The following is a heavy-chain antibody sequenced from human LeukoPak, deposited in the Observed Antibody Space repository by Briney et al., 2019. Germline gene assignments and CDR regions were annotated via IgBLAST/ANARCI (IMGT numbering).Heavy chain of an antibody. CDR1: GGSISSGGYY. J-gene: IGHJ4*02. V-gene: IGHV4-31*03. D-gene: IGHD5-18*01. CDR2: IYYSGST. CDR3: ARRGYSYGKSFDY. Sequence: SETLSLTCTVSGGSISSGGYYWSWIRQHPGKGLKWIGYIYYSGSTYYNPSLKSRVTISVDTSKNQFSLKLSSVTAADTAVYYCARRGYSYGKSFDYWGQGTLVTVSS.